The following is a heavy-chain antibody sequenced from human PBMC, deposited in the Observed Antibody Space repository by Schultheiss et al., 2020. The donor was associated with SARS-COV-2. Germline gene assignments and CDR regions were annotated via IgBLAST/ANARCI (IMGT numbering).Heavy chain of an antibody. V-gene: IGHV3-74*01. Sequence: GGSLRLSCAASGFTFSSYAMHWVRQAPGKGLEWVSRINTDGRSTGYVDFAKGRFTISRDNAKNTLYLQMNSLRAEDTAVYYCARDPSYGPFDYWGQGTLVTVSS. J-gene: IGHJ4*02. D-gene: IGHD5-18*01. CDR2: INTDGRST. CDR3: ARDPSYGPFDY. CDR1: GFTFSSYA.